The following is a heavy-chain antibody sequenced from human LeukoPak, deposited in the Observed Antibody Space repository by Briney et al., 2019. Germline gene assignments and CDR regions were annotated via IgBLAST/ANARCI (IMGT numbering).Heavy chain of an antibody. CDR1: GFTFSSYA. J-gene: IGHJ3*02. CDR2: ISGSGGST. D-gene: IGHD3-16*02. V-gene: IGHV3-23*01. CDR3: ARNFGGVIDHDAFDI. Sequence: VQPGGSLRLSCAASGFTFSSYAMSWVRQAPGKGLEWVSAISGSGGSTYYADSVKGRFTISRDNTKNSLYLQMNSLRAEDTAVYYCARNFGGVIDHDAFDIWGQGTMVTVSS.